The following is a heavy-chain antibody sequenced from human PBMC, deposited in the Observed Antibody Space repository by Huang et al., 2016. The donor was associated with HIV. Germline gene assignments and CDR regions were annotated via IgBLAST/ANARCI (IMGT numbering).Heavy chain of an antibody. J-gene: IGHJ4*02. CDR2: YDHEIGET. V-gene: IGHV1-24*01. Sequence: QVQLVQSRAEVKKPGASVKVSCKVFEYTLTELSIHWVRQPPGKGLEWMGGYDHEIGETIYAQKFQGRVTMTEDTATETAFMELSGLRAEDTAVYYCATGFDVFFDFWGQGTLVTVSS. D-gene: IGHD3-9*01. CDR3: ATGFDVFFDF. CDR1: EYTLTELS.